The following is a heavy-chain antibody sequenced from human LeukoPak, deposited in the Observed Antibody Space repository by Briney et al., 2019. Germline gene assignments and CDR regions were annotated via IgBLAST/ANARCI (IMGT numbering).Heavy chain of an antibody. D-gene: IGHD2-8*01. CDR1: GYTFISYD. CDR3: ARGNHCTNGVCYYYYGMDV. Sequence: ASVKVSCKASGYTFISYDINWVRQATGQGLEWMGWMNPNSGNTGYAQKFQGRVTMTRNTSINTAYMGLSSLRSEDTAVYYCARGNHCTNGVCYYYYGMDVWGQGTTVTVSS. V-gene: IGHV1-8*01. CDR2: MNPNSGNT. J-gene: IGHJ6*02.